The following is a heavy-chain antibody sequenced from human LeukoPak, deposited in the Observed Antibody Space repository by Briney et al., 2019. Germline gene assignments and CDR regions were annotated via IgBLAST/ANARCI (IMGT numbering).Heavy chain of an antibody. V-gene: IGHV3-23*01. CDR1: DFTFPNYA. J-gene: IGHJ3*01. Sequence: GGPLRLSCVASDFTFPNYAMTWVRLAPGKGLEWVSSIGGSGSNTNYADSVRGRFTVSRDNSKNTLYLQMNSLRAEDTAVYYCGRDPNGDYVGAFEFWGQGTLVSVSS. D-gene: IGHD4-17*01. CDR2: IGGSGSNT. CDR3: GRDPNGDYVGAFEF.